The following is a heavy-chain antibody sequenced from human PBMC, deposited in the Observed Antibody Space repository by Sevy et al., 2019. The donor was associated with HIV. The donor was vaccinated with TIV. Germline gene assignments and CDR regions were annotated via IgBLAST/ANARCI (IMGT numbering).Heavy chain of an antibody. Sequence: SETLSLTCTVSGGSISSSSYYWGWICQPPGKGLEWIGSIYYSGSTYYNPSLQSRVTISVDTSKNQFSLKLSSVTAADTAVYYCARTRDYYDSSGYGYWGQGTLVTVSS. V-gene: IGHV4-39*01. CDR2: IYYSGST. CDR3: ARTRDYYDSSGYGY. CDR1: GGSISSSSYY. D-gene: IGHD3-22*01. J-gene: IGHJ4*02.